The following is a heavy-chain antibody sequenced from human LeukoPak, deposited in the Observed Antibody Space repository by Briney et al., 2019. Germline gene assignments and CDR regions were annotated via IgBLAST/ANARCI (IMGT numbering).Heavy chain of an antibody. J-gene: IGHJ1*01. CDR3: ARGGSHNSSGYYYVGYFQH. CDR2: IYSGGST. V-gene: IGHV3-53*01. D-gene: IGHD3-22*01. Sequence: PGGSLRLSCAASGFTVSSNYMSWVRQAPGKGLEWVSVIYSGGSTYYADSVKGRFTISRDNSKNTLYLQMNSLRAEDTAAYYCARGGSHNSSGYYYVGYFQHWGQGTLVTVSS. CDR1: GFTVSSNY.